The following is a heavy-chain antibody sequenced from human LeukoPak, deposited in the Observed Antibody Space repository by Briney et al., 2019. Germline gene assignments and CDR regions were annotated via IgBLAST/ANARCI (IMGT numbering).Heavy chain of an antibody. Sequence: ASVKVSCKASGYTSTGCYMHWVRQAPGQGLEWMGWINPNSGGTNYAQKFQGRVTMTRDTSISTAYMELSRLRSDDTAVYYCARALHPIFGVVISLYFDYWGQGTLVTVSS. CDR2: INPNSGGT. D-gene: IGHD3-3*01. CDR3: ARALHPIFGVVISLYFDY. J-gene: IGHJ4*02. V-gene: IGHV1-2*02. CDR1: GYTSTGCY.